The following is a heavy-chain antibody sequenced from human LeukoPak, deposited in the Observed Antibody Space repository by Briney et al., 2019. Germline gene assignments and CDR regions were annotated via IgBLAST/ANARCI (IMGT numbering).Heavy chain of an antibody. D-gene: IGHD5-12*01. CDR2: IYYSGST. V-gene: IGHV4-59*01. J-gene: IGHJ4*02. CDR1: GGSISSYY. Sequence: KPSETLSLTCTVSGGSISSYYWSWIRQPPGKGLEWIGHIYYSGSTNYNPSLKSRVTISVDTSKNQFSLKLSSVTAADTAVYYCARLYSGYDPDYWGQGTLVTVSS. CDR3: ARLYSGYDPDY.